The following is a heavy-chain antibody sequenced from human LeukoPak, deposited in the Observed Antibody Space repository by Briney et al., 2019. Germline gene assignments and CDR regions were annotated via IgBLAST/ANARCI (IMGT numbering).Heavy chain of an antibody. CDR1: GGSISSSNW. J-gene: IGHJ4*02. CDR2: IYHSGST. V-gene: IGHV4-4*02. Sequence: NSSETLSLTCAVSGGSISSSNWWSWVRQPPGKGLEWIGEIYHSGSTNYNPSLKSRVTISVDKSKNQFSLKLSSVTAADTAVYYCARTSNGWFGELFGDAFDYWGQGTLVTVSS. CDR3: ARTSNGWFGELFGDAFDY. D-gene: IGHD3-10*01.